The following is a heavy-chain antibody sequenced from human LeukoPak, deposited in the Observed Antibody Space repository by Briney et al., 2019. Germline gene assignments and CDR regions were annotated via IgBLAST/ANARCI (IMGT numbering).Heavy chain of an antibody. CDR2: IWYDGSKK. J-gene: IGHJ4*02. Sequence: GGSLRLSCATSGFTFSSHGFYWVRQAPGKGLEWVAVIWYDGSKKYYADSVKGRSTISRDNSKNTLYLEMNSLRAEDMAVYYCARDVSYNSLDYWGQGTLVTVSS. CDR1: GFTFSSHG. CDR3: ARDVSYNSLDY. V-gene: IGHV3-33*01. D-gene: IGHD6-13*01.